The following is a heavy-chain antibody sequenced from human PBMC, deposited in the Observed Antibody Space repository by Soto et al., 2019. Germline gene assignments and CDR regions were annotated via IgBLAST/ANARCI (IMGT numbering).Heavy chain of an antibody. Sequence: PGESLKISCKGSGCSFTSYWIGWVRQMPGKGLEWMGIIYPGDSDTRYSPSFQGQVTISADKSISTAYLQWSSLKASDTAMYYCARDSAVAGRHYYYYYGMDVWGQGTTVTVSS. V-gene: IGHV5-51*01. D-gene: IGHD6-19*01. CDR2: IYPGDSDT. J-gene: IGHJ6*02. CDR3: ARDSAVAGRHYYYYYGMDV. CDR1: GCSFTSYW.